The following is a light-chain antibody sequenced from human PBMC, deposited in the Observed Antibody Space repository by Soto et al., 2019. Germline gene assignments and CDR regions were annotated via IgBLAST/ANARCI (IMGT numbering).Light chain of an antibody. CDR1: SSDIGAGHD. V-gene: IGLV1-40*01. J-gene: IGLJ3*02. CDR3: QSYDSSLRGWV. CDR2: GND. Sequence: QLVLTQPPSVSGAPGQRVTISCAGSSSDIGAGHDVHWYQQLPGTAPKVVIYGNDNRPSGVPDRFSGSKSGASASLAITGLQAEDEADYYCQSYDSSLRGWVFGGGTKVTVL.